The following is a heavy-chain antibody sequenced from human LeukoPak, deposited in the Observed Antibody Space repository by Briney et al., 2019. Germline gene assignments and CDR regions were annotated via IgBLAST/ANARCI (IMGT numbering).Heavy chain of an antibody. V-gene: IGHV4-34*01. CDR3: ARSLYYYDSSGYYEDDAFDI. CDR2: INHSGST. J-gene: IGHJ3*02. Sequence: ASETLSLTCAVYGGSFSGYYWSWIRRPPGKGLEWIGEINHSGSTNYNPSLKSRVTISVDTSKNQFSLKLSSVTAADTAVYYCARSLYYYDSSGYYEDDAFDIWGQGTMVTVSS. D-gene: IGHD3-22*01. CDR1: GGSFSGYY.